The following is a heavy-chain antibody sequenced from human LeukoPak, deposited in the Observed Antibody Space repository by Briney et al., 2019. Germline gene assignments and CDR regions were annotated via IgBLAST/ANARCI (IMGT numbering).Heavy chain of an antibody. J-gene: IGHJ4*02. CDR1: GFTFSSYG. CDR2: ISYDGSNK. Sequence: GRALRLSCAASGFTFSSYGMHWVRQAPGKGLEWVAVISYDGSNKYYADSVKGRSTISRDNSKNTLYLQMNSLRAEDTAVYYCAKDTAPYDSSGSYFDYWGQGTLVTVSS. D-gene: IGHD3-22*01. CDR3: AKDTAPYDSSGSYFDY. V-gene: IGHV3-30*18.